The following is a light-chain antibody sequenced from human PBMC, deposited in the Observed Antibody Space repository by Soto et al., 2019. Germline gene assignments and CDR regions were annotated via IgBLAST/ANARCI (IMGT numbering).Light chain of an antibody. CDR2: GAS. CDR3: QQYNNRPT. J-gene: IGKJ1*01. Sequence: EIVMTQSPATLSVSPGERATLSCRASQSVNSNLAWYQHKPGQAPRLLIYGASTRDTGVPARFSGSGSGTEVILTVSSLQSEDFAIYFCQQYNNRPTFGQGTKVQIK. V-gene: IGKV3-15*01. CDR1: QSVNSN.